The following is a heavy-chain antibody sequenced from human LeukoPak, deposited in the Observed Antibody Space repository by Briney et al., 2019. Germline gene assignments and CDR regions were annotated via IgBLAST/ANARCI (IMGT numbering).Heavy chain of an antibody. Sequence: GGSLRLSCAASGFTFSSYAMHWVRQAPGKGLEWVAVISYDGSNKYYADSVKGRFTISRDNSKNTLYLQMNSLRAEDTAVYYCARRRDGYSTLDYRGQGTLVTVSS. D-gene: IGHD5-24*01. J-gene: IGHJ4*02. CDR3: ARRRDGYSTLDY. CDR1: GFTFSSYA. CDR2: ISYDGSNK. V-gene: IGHV3-30-3*01.